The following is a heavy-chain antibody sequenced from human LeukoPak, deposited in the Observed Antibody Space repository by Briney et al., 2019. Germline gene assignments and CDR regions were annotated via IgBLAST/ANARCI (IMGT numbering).Heavy chain of an antibody. CDR3: ARYGLAGYYFDY. CDR2: IYHSGST. V-gene: IGHV4-4*02. Sequence: SETLSLTCAVSGGPISSSNWWSWVRQPPGKGLEWIGEIYHSGSTNYNPSLKSRVTISVDKSKNQFSLKLSSVSAADTAVYYCARYGLAGYYFDYWGQGTLVTVSS. D-gene: IGHD3-16*01. CDR1: GGPISSSNW. J-gene: IGHJ4*02.